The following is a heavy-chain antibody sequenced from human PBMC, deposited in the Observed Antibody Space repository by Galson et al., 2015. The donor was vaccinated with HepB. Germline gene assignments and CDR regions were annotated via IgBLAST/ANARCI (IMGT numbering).Heavy chain of an antibody. CDR1: GFSLSTSGVG. CDR2: IYWDDDK. CDR3: AHRPSSLVFGVVLDNWFDP. Sequence: PALVKPTQTLTLTCTFSGFSLSTSGVGVGWIRQPPGKALEWLALIYWDDDKRYSPSLKSRLTITKDTSKNQVVLTMTNMDPVDTATYYCAHRPSSLVFGVVLDNWFDPWGQGTLVTVSS. D-gene: IGHD3-3*01. J-gene: IGHJ5*02. V-gene: IGHV2-5*02.